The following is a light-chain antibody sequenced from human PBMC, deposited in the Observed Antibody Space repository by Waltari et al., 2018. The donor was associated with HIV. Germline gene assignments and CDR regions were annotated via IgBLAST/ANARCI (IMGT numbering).Light chain of an antibody. CDR2: DVS. J-gene: IGLJ1*01. CDR1: SSDVGGYNQ. CDR3: CSYVGSYTYV. V-gene: IGLV2-11*01. Sequence: QSALTPPRSVSGSTGQSDHIPCTGTSSDVGGYNQVSWYQQHPGKAPKLMIYDVSKRPSGVPDRFSGSKSGNTASLTISGLQAEDEADFYCCSYVGSYTYVFGTGTKVTVL.